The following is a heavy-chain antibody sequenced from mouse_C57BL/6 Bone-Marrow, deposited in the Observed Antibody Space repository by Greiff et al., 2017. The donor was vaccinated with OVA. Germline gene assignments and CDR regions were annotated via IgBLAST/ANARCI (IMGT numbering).Heavy chain of an antibody. V-gene: IGHV1-59*01. CDR2: IDPSDSYT. CDR1: GYTFTSYW. CDR3: ARWGPTAHSPFAY. J-gene: IGHJ3*01. Sequence: QVQLQQPGAELVRPGTSVKLSCKASGYTFTSYWMPWVKQRPGQGLEWIGAIDPSDSYTNYTQKFKGKATLTVDTSSSTAYMQLSSLTSEDSAVDYCARWGPTAHSPFAYWGQGTLVTVSA. D-gene: IGHD3-2*02.